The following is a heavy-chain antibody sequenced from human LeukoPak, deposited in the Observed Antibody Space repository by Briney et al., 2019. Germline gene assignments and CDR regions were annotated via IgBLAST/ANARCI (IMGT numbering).Heavy chain of an antibody. J-gene: IGHJ4*02. CDR1: GFTFSSYW. D-gene: IGHD4-17*01. CDR3: ARGYGDYVLGRFDY. Sequence: AGGSLRLSCAASGFTFSSYWMHWVRQAPGKGLVWVSRINSDGSSTSYADSVKGRFTISRDNAKNTLYLPMNSLRAEDTAVYYCARGYGDYVLGRFDYWGQGTLVTVSS. CDR2: INSDGSST. V-gene: IGHV3-74*01.